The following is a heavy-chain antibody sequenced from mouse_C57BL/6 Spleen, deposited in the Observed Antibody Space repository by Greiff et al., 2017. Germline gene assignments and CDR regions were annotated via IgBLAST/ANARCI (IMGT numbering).Heavy chain of an antibody. CDR1: GFTFSSYA. D-gene: IGHD2-10*01. V-gene: IGHV5-9-1*02. CDR3: TRERDSVLRFAY. J-gene: IGHJ3*01. Sequence: EVKLVESGEGLVKPGGSLKLSCAASGFTFSSYAMSWVRQTPEKRLEWVAYISSGGDYIYYADTVKGRFTISRDNARNTLYLQMSSLKSEDTAMYYCTRERDSVLRFAYWGQGTLVTVSA. CDR2: ISSGGDYI.